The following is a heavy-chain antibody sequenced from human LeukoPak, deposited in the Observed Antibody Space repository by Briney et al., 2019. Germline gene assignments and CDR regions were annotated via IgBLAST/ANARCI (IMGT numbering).Heavy chain of an antibody. V-gene: IGHV4-4*07. D-gene: IGHD5-24*01. J-gene: IGHJ4*02. CDR2: IYATET. CDR1: GASISDYY. CDR3: ARHQGWLQWEY. Sequence: SETLSLTCNVSGASISDYYWSWIRQSAVKGLEWLGRIYATETDFTPSLKSRLTMSIDTSKNQLSLRLRSVTAADTGVYYCARHQGWLQWEYWGQGTLVTVSS.